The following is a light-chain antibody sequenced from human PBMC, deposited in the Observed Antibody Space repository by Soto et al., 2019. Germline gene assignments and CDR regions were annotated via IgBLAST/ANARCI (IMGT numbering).Light chain of an antibody. J-gene: IGLJ2*01. CDR2: DNN. Sequence: QSVLTQPPSVSATPGQKVTISCSGTTSNIGKNFVSWYRQLPGSAPQLLIFDNNKRPSGIPDRFSGSKSGTSATLDITGLQTGDEADDYCKTWDGSLNTVVVFGGGTKLTVL. CDR3: KTWDGSLNTVVV. V-gene: IGLV1-51*01. CDR1: TSNIGKNF.